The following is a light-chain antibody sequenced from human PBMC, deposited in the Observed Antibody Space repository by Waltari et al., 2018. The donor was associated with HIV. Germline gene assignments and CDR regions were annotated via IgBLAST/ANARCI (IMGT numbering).Light chain of an antibody. CDR2: EVT. CDR3: TSYAGSNRVV. J-gene: IGLJ2*01. V-gene: IGLV2-8*01. CDR1: SSDVGGYNY. Sequence: QSALTQPPSASGSPGQPVTISCTGTSSDVGGYNYVSWYQQHPGKAPKLLIYEVTKRPSGVPDRFFGSKSGNTASLTVSGLQAEDEADYYCTSYAGSNRVVFGGGTKLTVL.